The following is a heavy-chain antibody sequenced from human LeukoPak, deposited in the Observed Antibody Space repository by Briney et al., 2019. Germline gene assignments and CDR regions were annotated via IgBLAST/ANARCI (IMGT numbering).Heavy chain of an antibody. V-gene: IGHV3-48*03. D-gene: IGHD7-27*01. CDR1: GFTFSSYA. Sequence: GGSLRLSCAASGFTFSSYAVNWVRQAPGKGLEWVSYISSSGSTIYYADSVKGRFTISRDDAKSSLYLQMNSLRVEDTALYYCVRGSLGIYWYFDLWGRGTLVTVSS. J-gene: IGHJ2*01. CDR2: ISSSGSTI. CDR3: VRGSLGIYWYFDL.